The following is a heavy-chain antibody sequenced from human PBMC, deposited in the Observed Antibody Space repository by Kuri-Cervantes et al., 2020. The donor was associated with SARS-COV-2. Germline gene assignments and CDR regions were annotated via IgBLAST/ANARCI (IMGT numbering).Heavy chain of an antibody. CDR3: AKDGRSVVSGYHYYHYYGMDV. Sequence: GGSLRLSCAASGFTFSSYDMHWVRQATGKGLEWVSLISWDGGSTYYADSVKGRFTISRDNSKNSLYLQMNSLRTEDTALYYCAKDGRSVVSGYHYYHYYGMDVWGQGTTVTVSS. CDR2: ISWDGGST. D-gene: IGHD3-3*01. J-gene: IGHJ6*02. CDR1: GFTFSSYD. V-gene: IGHV3-43*02.